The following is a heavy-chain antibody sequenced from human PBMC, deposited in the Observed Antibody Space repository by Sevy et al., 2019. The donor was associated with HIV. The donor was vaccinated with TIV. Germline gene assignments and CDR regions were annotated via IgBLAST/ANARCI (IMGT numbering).Heavy chain of an antibody. V-gene: IGHV4-4*07. J-gene: IGHJ4*02. Sequence: SETLSLPCTVSGDSFSSYFWAWIRQPAGKGLEWVGRINTSGSTNYNPSLKSRVTMSVDTSKSQLSLKVTSLTAADTAIYFCARSNWVTATNGFSKSYYFDYWGQGSLVTVSS. CDR3: ARSNWVTATNGFSKSYYFDY. CDR2: INTSGST. CDR1: GDSFSSYF. D-gene: IGHD7-27*01.